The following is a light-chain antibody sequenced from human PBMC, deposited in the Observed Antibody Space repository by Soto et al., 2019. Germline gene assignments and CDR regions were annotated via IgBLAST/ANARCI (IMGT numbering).Light chain of an antibody. J-gene: IGKJ5*01. V-gene: IGKV1-33*01. CDR3: QQYYNLPLT. Sequence: DIQMTQSPSSLSASVGDRVTITCQASQDINTYLNWYQRKPGKAPKLLISHASILQAGDPSRFSGGGSGTYFTFTISSLQPEDIATYYCQQYYNLPLTFGQGTRLEIK. CDR2: HAS. CDR1: QDINTY.